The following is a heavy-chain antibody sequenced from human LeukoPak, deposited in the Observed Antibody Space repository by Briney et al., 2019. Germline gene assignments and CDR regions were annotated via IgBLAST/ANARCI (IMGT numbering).Heavy chain of an antibody. CDR3: AGDRPYAPNVLSLDV. D-gene: IGHD2-2*01. CDR2: IYTSGST. Sequence: SETLSLTCTVSGGSISSGSYYWSWIRQPAGKGLEWIGRIYTSGSTNYNPSLKSRVTISVDTSKNQFSLKLSSVTAADTAVYYCAGDRPYAPNVLSLDVWGKGTTVTVSS. V-gene: IGHV4-61*02. J-gene: IGHJ6*04. CDR1: GGSISSGSYY.